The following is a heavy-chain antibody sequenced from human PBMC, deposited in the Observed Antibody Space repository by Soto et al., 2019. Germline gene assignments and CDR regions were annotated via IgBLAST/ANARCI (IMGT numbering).Heavy chain of an antibody. CDR3: ARGAGGHSGYAPPIY. D-gene: IGHD5-12*01. Sequence: SVKVSCKASGGTFSSYTISWVRQAPGQGLEWMGRIIPILGIANYAQKFQGRVTITADKSTSTAYMELSSLRSEDTAVYYCARGAGGHSGYAPPIYWGQGTLVTVSS. V-gene: IGHV1-69*02. CDR2: IIPILGIA. J-gene: IGHJ4*02. CDR1: GGTFSSYT.